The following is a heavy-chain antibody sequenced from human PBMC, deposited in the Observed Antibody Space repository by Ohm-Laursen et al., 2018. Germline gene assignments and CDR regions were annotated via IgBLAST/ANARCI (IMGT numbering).Heavy chain of an antibody. CDR3: AKESRDPEWFEYFDY. V-gene: IGHV3-11*01. J-gene: IGHJ4*02. CDR1: GFTFSDYY. CDR2: ISSSGSTI. Sequence: SLRLSCTASGFTFSDYYMSWIRQAPGKGLEWVSYISSSGSTIYYADSAKGRFTISRDNSKNTLYLQMNSLRAEDTAVYYCAKESRDPEWFEYFDYWGQGTLVTVSP. D-gene: IGHD3-3*01.